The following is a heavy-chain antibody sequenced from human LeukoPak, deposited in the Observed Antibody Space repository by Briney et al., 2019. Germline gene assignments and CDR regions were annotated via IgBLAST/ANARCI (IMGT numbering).Heavy chain of an antibody. J-gene: IGHJ4*02. CDR2: ISSSSSYI. D-gene: IGHD4-17*01. CDR3: ARESTVTTSFDY. V-gene: IGHV3-21*01. Sequence: GGSLRLSCAASGFTFSRYSMNWVRQAPGKGLEWVSSISSSSSYIYYADSVKGRFTISRDNAKNSLYLQMNSLRAEDTAVYYCARESTVTTSFDYWGQGTLVTVSS. CDR1: GFTFSRYS.